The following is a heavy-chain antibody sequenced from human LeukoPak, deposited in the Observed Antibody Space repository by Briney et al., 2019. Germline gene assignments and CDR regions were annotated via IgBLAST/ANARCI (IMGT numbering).Heavy chain of an antibody. CDR1: GGSFSGYY. D-gene: IGHD2-15*01. CDR3: ARAATNCSGGSCYPTLDY. J-gene: IGHJ4*02. CDR2: INHSGST. V-gene: IGHV4-34*01. Sequence: SETLSLTCAVYGGSFSGYYWGWIRQPPGKGLEWIGEINHSGSTNYNPSLKSRVTISVDTSKNQFSLKLSSVTAADTAVYYCARAATNCSGGSCYPTLDYWGQGTLVTVSS.